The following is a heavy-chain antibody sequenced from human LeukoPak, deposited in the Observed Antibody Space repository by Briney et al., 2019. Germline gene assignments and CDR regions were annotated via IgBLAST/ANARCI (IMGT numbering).Heavy chain of an antibody. J-gene: IGHJ4*02. V-gene: IGHV1-2*02. CDR3: ARDPVGPTPTDY. CDR2: INPNSGGT. D-gene: IGHD1-26*01. Sequence: ASVKVSCKASGYTFTSYDINWVRQATGQGLEWMGWINPNSGGTDSAQKFQGRVTMTRDTSISTAYMELSRLRSDDTAVYYCARDPVGPTPTDYWGQGTLVTVSS. CDR1: GYTFTSYD.